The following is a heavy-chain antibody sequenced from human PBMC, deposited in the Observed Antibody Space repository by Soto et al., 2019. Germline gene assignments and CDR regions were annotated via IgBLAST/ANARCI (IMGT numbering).Heavy chain of an antibody. CDR2: TYYRSKWYS. CDR1: GDSVSSNSAA. J-gene: IGHJ3*02. Sequence: SQTLSLTCAISGDSVSSNSAAWNWIRQSPSRGVEWLGRTYYRSKWYSSYAVSVKSRITINPDTSKNQFSLQLNSVTPEDTAVYYCARGPETTMGTFDIWGQGTVVTVSS. CDR3: ARGPETTMGTFDI. V-gene: IGHV6-1*01. D-gene: IGHD5-18*01.